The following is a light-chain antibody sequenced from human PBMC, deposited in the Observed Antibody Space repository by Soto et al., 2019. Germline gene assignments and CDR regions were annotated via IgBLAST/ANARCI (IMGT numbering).Light chain of an antibody. CDR3: QHYNSYSEA. CDR2: QAS. CDR1: QSISSW. J-gene: IGKJ1*01. Sequence: DIQMTHSPASLSASVGARVTITCRASQSISSWLAWFQQKPGKAPNLLIYQASSLEDGVPSRFSGSGSGTEFTLTISSLQPDDFATYYCQHYNSYSEAFGQGTKVDIK. V-gene: IGKV1-5*03.